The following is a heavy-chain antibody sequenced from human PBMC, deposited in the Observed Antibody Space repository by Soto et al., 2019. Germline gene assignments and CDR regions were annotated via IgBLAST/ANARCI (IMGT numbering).Heavy chain of an antibody. CDR1: GGSVSSGSYY. CDR3: ALTGYYDVDY. J-gene: IGHJ4*02. V-gene: IGHV4-61*01. Sequence: SETLSLTCTVSGGSVSSGSYYWSWIRQPPGKGLEWIGYIYYSGSTNYNPSLKSRVTISVDTSKNQFSLKLSSVTAADTAVYYCALTGYYDVDYWGQGTLVTVSS. D-gene: IGHD3-9*01. CDR2: IYYSGST.